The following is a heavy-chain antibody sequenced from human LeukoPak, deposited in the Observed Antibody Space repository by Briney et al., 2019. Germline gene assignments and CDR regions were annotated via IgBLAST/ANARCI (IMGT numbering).Heavy chain of an antibody. Sequence: GGFLRLSCAASGFTFSSYEMNWVRQAPGKGVEGVSYISSSDSIIYYADSVKGRFTFSRDNSKNSLYLQMHSLRAEDTAVYYCARTRLRTPYYYGSGRTTDAFDIWGQGTMVTVSS. J-gene: IGHJ3*02. V-gene: IGHV3-48*03. D-gene: IGHD3-10*01. CDR2: ISSSDSII. CDR3: ARTRLRTPYYYGSGRTTDAFDI. CDR1: GFTFSSYE.